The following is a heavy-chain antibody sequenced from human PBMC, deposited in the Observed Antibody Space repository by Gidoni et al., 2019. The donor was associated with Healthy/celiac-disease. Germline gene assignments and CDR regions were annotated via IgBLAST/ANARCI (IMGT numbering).Heavy chain of an antibody. V-gene: IGHV4-39*01. CDR1: GGSISSSSYY. CDR2: IYYSGST. D-gene: IGHD4-17*01. CDR3: ARQGYGGNYFDY. Sequence: QLQLQESGPGLVKPSETLSLTCTVSGGSISSSSYYWGWIRQPPGKGLEWIGSIYYSGSTYYNPSLKSRVTISVDTSKNQFSLKLSSVTAADTAVYYCARQGYGGNYFDYWGQGTLVTVSS. J-gene: IGHJ4*02.